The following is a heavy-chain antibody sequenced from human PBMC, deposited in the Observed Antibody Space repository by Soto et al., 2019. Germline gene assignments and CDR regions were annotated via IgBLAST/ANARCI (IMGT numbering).Heavy chain of an antibody. CDR2: IYYSGST. CDR3: ARERGRDFWSGEGGMDV. D-gene: IGHD3-3*01. V-gene: IGHV4-30-4*01. CDR1: GGSISSGDYY. J-gene: IGHJ6*02. Sequence: PSETLSLTCTVSGGSISSGDYYWSWIRQPPGKGLEWIGYIYYSGSTYYNPSLKSRVTISVDTSKNQFSLKLSSVTAADTAVYYCARERGRDFWSGEGGMDVWGQGTTVTVS.